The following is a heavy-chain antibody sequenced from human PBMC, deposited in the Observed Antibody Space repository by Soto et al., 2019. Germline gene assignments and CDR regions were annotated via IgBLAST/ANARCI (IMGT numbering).Heavy chain of an antibody. D-gene: IGHD6-13*01. CDR2: IYSGGST. CDR3: TTDRGIAEAVIFAS. J-gene: IGHJ4*02. Sequence: TVSSNYMSWVRQAPGKGLEWVSVIYSGGSTYYADSVKGRFTISRDNSKNTLSLQMDSLKTEDTALYYCTTDRGIAEAVIFASWGLGTLVTVSS. V-gene: IGHV3-53*01. CDR1: TVSSNY.